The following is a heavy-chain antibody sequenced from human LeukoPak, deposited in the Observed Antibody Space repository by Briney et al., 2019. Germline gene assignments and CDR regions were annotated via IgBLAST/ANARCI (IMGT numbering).Heavy chain of an antibody. CDR2: MSPNRVNT. Sequence: ASVKVSCKASGYTFTSYEINWVRQATGQGLEWMGWMSPNRVNTVSAQKFEGRLTMTRNKSISTAYMELSSLRSEDTAVYFCARAVGATNHLDYWGQRTLVTVSS. D-gene: IGHD1-26*01. CDR3: ARAVGATNHLDY. CDR1: GYTFTSYE. V-gene: IGHV1-8*01. J-gene: IGHJ4*02.